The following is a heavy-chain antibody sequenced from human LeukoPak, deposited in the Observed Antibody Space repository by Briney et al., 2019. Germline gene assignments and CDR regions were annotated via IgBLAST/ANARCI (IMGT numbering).Heavy chain of an antibody. D-gene: IGHD3-22*01. CDR3: ARDPYYYDSSGYYNH. Sequence: GGSLRLSCAASGFTFSSYGMHWVRHAPGKGLEWVAVIWYDGSNKYYADSVKGRFTISRDNSKNTLYLQMNSLRAEDTAVYYCARDPYYYDSSGYYNHWGQGTLVTVSS. CDR1: GFTFSSYG. CDR2: IWYDGSNK. V-gene: IGHV3-33*01. J-gene: IGHJ5*02.